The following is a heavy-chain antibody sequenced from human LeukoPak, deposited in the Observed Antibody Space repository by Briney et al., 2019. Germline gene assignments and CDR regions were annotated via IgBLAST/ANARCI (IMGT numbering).Heavy chain of an antibody. CDR3: ARQTGSGLFILP. V-gene: IGHV4-39*01. D-gene: IGHD3/OR15-3a*01. Sequence: SETLSLTCTVSGGSISSSSYYWGWIRQPPGKGLEWIGSIYYSGSTYYSPSLKSRVTISVDTSKNQFSLRLTSVTAADTAVYYCARQTGSGLFILPGGQGTLVTVSS. J-gene: IGHJ4*02. CDR1: GGSISSSSYY. CDR2: IYYSGST.